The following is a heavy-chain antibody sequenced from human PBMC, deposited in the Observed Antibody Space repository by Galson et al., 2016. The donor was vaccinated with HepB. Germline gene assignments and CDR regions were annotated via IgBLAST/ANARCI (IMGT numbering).Heavy chain of an antibody. CDR1: GGTFSNYG. D-gene: IGHD1-26*01. Sequence: SVKVSCKASGGTFSNYGISWVRQAPGQGLEWMGRVTPTLNTINYAQKFQGRVTITADKSTTTVYMELRSLRSEDSAIYYCARVSRTVGDIKGVYYFYAMDVWGQGTMVTVSS. V-gene: IGHV1-69*04. CDR3: ARVSRTVGDIKGVYYFYAMDV. J-gene: IGHJ6*02. CDR2: VTPTLNTI.